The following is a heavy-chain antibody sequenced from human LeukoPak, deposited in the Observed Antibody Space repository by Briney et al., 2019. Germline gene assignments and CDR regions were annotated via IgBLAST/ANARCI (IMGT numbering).Heavy chain of an antibody. V-gene: IGHV1-2*02. J-gene: IGHJ4*02. CDR3: ARDTVVFGVVTRAGY. D-gene: IGHD3-3*01. Sequence: GASVKVSCKASGYTFSVYYIHWLRQAPGQGLEWMGWINPNSGGTNYAQKFQGRVTMTRDTSISTAYMELSRLRSDDTAVYYCARDTVVFGVVTRAGYWGQGTLVTVSS. CDR1: GYTFSVYY. CDR2: INPNSGGT.